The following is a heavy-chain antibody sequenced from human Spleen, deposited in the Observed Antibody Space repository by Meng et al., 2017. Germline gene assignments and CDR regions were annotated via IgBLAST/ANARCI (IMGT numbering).Heavy chain of an antibody. D-gene: IGHD4-17*01. CDR2: ISGSGGST. CDR3: AKYQGDYGDYPPTYYYYGMDV. V-gene: IGHV3-23*01. Sequence: GGSLRLSCAASGFTFSSYAMSWVRQAPGKGLEWVSAISGSGGSTYYADSVKGRFTISRDNSKNTLYLQMNSLRAEDTAVYYCAKYQGDYGDYPPTYYYYGMDVWGQGTTVTVSS. CDR1: GFTFSSYA. J-gene: IGHJ6*02.